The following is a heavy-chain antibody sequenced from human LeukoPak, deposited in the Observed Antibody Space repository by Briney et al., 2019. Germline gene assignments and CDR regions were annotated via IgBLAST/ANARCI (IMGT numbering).Heavy chain of an antibody. CDR1: GFTFSSLW. CDR3: ARDGGVSGYDLLDY. V-gene: IGHV3-7*01. D-gene: IGHD5-12*01. CDR2: INQDGSEK. J-gene: IGHJ4*02. Sequence: GGSLRLSCAASGFTFSSLWMTWVRQAPGKGLEWVANINQDGSEKYFVDSVKGRFTISRDNAKNLVFLQMNSLTVEDTAVYYCARDGGVSGYDLLDYWGQGTLVTVSS.